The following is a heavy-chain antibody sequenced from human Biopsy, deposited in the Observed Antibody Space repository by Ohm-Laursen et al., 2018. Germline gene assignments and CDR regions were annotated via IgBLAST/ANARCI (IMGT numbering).Heavy chain of an antibody. CDR3: VKATASYDSRGYYYDY. V-gene: IGHV3-9*01. CDR1: GFTFYVYA. D-gene: IGHD3-22*01. CDR2: ISWSSAHI. J-gene: IGHJ4*02. Sequence: SLRLSCAASGFTFYVYAMHWVRQVPGKGLEWVSGISWSSAHIDYADSVKGRITISRDNAKKSLYLQMDSLRAEDTALYYCVKATASYDSRGYYYDYWGQGTLVTVSS.